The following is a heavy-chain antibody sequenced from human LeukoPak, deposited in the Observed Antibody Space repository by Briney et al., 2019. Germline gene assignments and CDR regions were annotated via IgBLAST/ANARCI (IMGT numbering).Heavy chain of an antibody. V-gene: IGHV4-59*01. CDR3: ARQITGTTDYYYYMDV. CDR2: IYYSGST. D-gene: IGHD1-20*01. J-gene: IGHJ6*03. CDR1: GGSISSYY. Sequence: PSETLSLTCTVSGGSISSYYWSWIRQPPGKGLEWIGYIYYSGSTNYNPSLKSRVTISVDTSKNQFSLKLSSVTAADTAVYYCARQITGTTDYYYYMDVWGKGTTVTVSS.